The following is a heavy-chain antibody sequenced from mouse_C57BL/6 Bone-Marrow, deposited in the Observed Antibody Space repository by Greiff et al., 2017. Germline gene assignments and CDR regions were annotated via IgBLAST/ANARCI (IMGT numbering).Heavy chain of an antibody. V-gene: IGHV14-4*01. CDR2: IDPENGDT. J-gene: IGHJ3*01. CDR3: TTCYGNSAWFAY. Sequence: DVKLVESGAELVRPGASVKLSCTASGFNIKDDYMHWVKQRPEQGLEWIGWIDPENGDTEYASKFQGKATITADTSSNTAYLQLSSLTSEDTAVYYCTTCYGNSAWFAYWGQGTLVTGSA. CDR1: GFNIKDDY. D-gene: IGHD2-1*01.